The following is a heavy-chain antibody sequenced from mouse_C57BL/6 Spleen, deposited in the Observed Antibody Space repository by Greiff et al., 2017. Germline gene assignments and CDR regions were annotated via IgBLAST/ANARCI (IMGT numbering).Heavy chain of an antibody. CDR1: GYTFTDYN. CDR2: INPNNGGT. J-gene: IGHJ1*03. Sequence: EVHLVESGPELVKPGASVKIPCKASGYTFTDYNMDWVKQSHGKSLEWIGDINPNNGGTIYNQKFKGKATLTVDKSSSTAYMELRSLTSEDTAVYYCARPGDSPYWYFDVWGTGTTVTVSS. D-gene: IGHD2-12*01. CDR3: ARPGDSPYWYFDV. V-gene: IGHV1-18*01.